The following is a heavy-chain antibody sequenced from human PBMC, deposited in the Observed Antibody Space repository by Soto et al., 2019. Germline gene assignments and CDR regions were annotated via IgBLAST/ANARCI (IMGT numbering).Heavy chain of an antibody. V-gene: IGHV1-3*01. CDR2: VNAANGDT. D-gene: IGHD3-22*01. CDR1: GYRITDYA. J-gene: IGHJ4*02. Sequence: GASVKVSCKATGYRITDYAIHWVRQAPGHRLEWMGWVNAANGDTGSSQKFQGRVTITRDTSANTAYMELSSLRSEDTAVYFCARKSRGPMNPYDFWGQGTLVTGSS. CDR3: ARKSRGPMNPYDF.